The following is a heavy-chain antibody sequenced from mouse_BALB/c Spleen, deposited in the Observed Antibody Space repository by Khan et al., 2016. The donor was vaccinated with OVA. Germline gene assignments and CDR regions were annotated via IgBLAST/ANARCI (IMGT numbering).Heavy chain of an antibody. V-gene: IGHV9-3-1*01. CDR3: ARPPGLSNTLAY. Sequence: QVQLQQSGPELKKPGETVKISCKASGYSFTNYGMNWVKQSPGKALKWMGWINTYTGEATYTEDLEGRFAFSLETSANTAYLQINILKSEDTATYFCARPPGLSNTLAYWGQGTSVTVS. CDR1: GYSFTNYG. CDR2: INTYTGEA. J-gene: IGHJ4*01. D-gene: IGHD1-2*01.